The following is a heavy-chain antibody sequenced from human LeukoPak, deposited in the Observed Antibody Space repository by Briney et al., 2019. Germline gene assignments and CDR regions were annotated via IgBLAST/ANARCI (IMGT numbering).Heavy chain of an antibody. CDR3: ARDREWLRLERPGDYFDY. CDR1: GFTFSSYS. J-gene: IGHJ4*02. CDR2: ISSSSSYI. Sequence: GGSLRLSCAASGFTFSSYSMNWVRQAPGKGLEWVSYISSSSSYIYYADSVKGRFTISRDNAKNSLYLQMNSLRAEDTAVYYCARDREWLRLERPGDYFDYWGQGTLVTVSS. D-gene: IGHD5-12*01. V-gene: IGHV3-21*01.